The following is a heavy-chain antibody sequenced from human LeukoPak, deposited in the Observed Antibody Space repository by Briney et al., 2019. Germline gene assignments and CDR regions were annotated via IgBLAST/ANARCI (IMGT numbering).Heavy chain of an antibody. CDR1: GGSISSGGYS. CDR2: IYHSGST. CDR3: ARASNSGYYSPHIDY. D-gene: IGHD3-22*01. J-gene: IGHJ4*02. Sequence: PSETLSLTCAVSGGSISSGGYSWSWIRQPPGKGLEWIGYIYHSGSTYYNPPLKSRVTISVDRSKNQFSLKLSSVTAADTAVYYCARASNSGYYSPHIDYWGQGTLVTVSS. V-gene: IGHV4-30-2*01.